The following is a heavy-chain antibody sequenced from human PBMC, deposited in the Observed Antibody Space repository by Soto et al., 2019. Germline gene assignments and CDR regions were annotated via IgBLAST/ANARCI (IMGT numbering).Heavy chain of an antibody. Sequence: GGSLRLSCAASGFTFRNYWMHWVRQAPGKGLVWVSRVTSDGSSTNYADSVKGRFTISRDNAKNTLYLQMNSLRAEDTAVYYCVRDNWNSYWGQGTLVTDSS. CDR3: VRDNWNSY. CDR2: VTSDGSST. J-gene: IGHJ4*02. V-gene: IGHV3-74*01. CDR1: GFTFRNYW. D-gene: IGHD1-1*01.